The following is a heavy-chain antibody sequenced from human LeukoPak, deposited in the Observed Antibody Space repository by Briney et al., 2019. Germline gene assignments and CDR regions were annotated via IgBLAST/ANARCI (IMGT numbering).Heavy chain of an antibody. CDR2: ISYDGSNK. J-gene: IGHJ4*02. CDR1: GFTFSSYD. Sequence: GRSLRLSCAASGFTFSSYDMHWVRQAPGKGLEWVTVISYDGSNKYYGDSVKGRFTISRDNTKNSLYLQMNSLRAEDTAVYYCARGLPSSGWPDYWGQGTLVTVSS. CDR3: ARGLPSSGWPDY. D-gene: IGHD6-19*01. V-gene: IGHV3-30*03.